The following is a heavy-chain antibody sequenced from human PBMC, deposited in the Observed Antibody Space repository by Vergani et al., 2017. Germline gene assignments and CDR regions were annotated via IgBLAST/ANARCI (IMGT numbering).Heavy chain of an antibody. V-gene: IGHV5-51*01. J-gene: IGHJ4*02. D-gene: IGHD1-26*01. CDR1: GYNFPSSW. Sequence: EVPLVPSGAAVKKPGESLKISCKGSGYNFPSSWIGWVRQMPGKGLEWMGIIYPGDSDTRYSPSFQGQVTISADKSISTAYLQWSSLKASDTAIYYCARHNLMGSGSYPPPRGFAYWGQGTLVTVSS. CDR3: ARHNLMGSGSYPPPRGFAY. CDR2: IYPGDSDT.